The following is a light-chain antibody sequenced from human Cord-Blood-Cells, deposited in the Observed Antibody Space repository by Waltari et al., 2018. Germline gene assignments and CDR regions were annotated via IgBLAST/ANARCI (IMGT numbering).Light chain of an antibody. Sequence: EIVLTQSPATLSLSPGKSATLSCRASQCVSSYLALYQQKPGQAPRLLIYDASNRATGIPSRFSGSGSGTDFTLTISSLEPEDFAVYYCQQRSNWITFGQGTRLEIK. CDR2: DAS. CDR3: QQRSNWIT. CDR1: QCVSSY. V-gene: IGKV3-11*01. J-gene: IGKJ5*01.